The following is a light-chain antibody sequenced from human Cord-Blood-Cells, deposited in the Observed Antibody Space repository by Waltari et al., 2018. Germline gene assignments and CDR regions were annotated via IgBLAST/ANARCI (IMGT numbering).Light chain of an antibody. CDR3: QQSYSTPYT. Sequence: DIQMTQSPSSLSVSVGDRVTITCRAIQSISSYLNWYQQKPWKAPKLLIYAASSLQSVVPSRFSGSGSGTDFTLTISSLQPEDFATYYCQQSYSTPYTFGQGTKLEIK. CDR1: QSISSY. V-gene: IGKV1-39*01. CDR2: AAS. J-gene: IGKJ2*01.